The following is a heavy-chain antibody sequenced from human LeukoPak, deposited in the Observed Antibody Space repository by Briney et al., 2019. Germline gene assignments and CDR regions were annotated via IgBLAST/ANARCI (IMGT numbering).Heavy chain of an antibody. D-gene: IGHD3-10*01. J-gene: IGHJ5*02. CDR2: INPNSGGT. CDR1: GYTFTGYY. CDR3: ARGEPLYYYGSGSPYNWFDP. V-gene: IGHV1-2*02. Sequence: ASVKVSCKASGYTFTGYYMHWVRQAPGQGLEWMGWINPNSGGTNYAQKFQGRVTMTRDTSISTAYMELSRLRSDDTAVYYCARGEPLYYYGSGSPYNWFDPWGQGTLVTVSS.